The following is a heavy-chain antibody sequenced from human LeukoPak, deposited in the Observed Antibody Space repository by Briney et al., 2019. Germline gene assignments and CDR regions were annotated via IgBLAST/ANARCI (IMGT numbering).Heavy chain of an antibody. Sequence: PGGSLRLSCAASGFTFSSYAMSWVRQAPGKGLEWVSAISGSGGSTYYADSVKGRFIISRDNSKNTLYLQMNSLRAEDTAVYYCAKVGDGYNWYFDYWGQGTLVTVSS. J-gene: IGHJ4*02. V-gene: IGHV3-23*01. CDR3: AKVGDGYNWYFDY. CDR2: ISGSGGST. D-gene: IGHD5-24*01. CDR1: GFTFSSYA.